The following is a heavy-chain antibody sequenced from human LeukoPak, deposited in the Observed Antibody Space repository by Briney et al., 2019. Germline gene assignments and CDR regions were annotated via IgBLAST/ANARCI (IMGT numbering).Heavy chain of an antibody. CDR3: VRGVGVSRFNYLDS. V-gene: IGHV3-33*01. Sequence: GGSLRLSCAASGFTFSSFGMHWVRQAPGKGLEWVAVIWYDASNKYCADSVKGRFTISRDNSKNTLYLQMNSLRDDDTAVYYCVRGVGVSRFNYLDSLGQGTLVIVSS. CDR2: IWYDASNK. J-gene: IGHJ4*02. D-gene: IGHD6-13*01. CDR1: GFTFSSFG.